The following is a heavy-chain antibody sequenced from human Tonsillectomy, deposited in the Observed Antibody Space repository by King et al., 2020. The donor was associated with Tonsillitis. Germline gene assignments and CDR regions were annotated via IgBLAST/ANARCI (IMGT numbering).Heavy chain of an antibody. CDR1: GFTFRSYA. CDR3: AREGNPDFDY. Sequence: VQLVESGGGVVQPGGSLRLSCAASGFTFRSYAMHWVRQAPGKGLEWVAIISNDGRNKYYADSVKGRLTISRDNSKNMRYLQMNSLRGEDTAVYYCAREGNPDFDYWGQGTLVIVSS. J-gene: IGHJ4*02. CDR2: ISNDGRNK. D-gene: IGHD4-23*01. V-gene: IGHV3-30*01.